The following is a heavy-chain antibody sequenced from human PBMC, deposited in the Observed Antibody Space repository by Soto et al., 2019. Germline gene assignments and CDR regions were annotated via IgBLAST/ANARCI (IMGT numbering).Heavy chain of an antibody. V-gene: IGHV2-5*02. J-gene: IGHJ5*02. CDR2: IYWDDDE. CDR3: SHRRVATLFDP. CDR1: GFSLSTNGVG. Sequence: QITLKESGPTLVKPTQTLTLTCTFSGFSLSTNGVGVGWIRQPPGKALEWLALIYWDDDERYSPSLKSRLTITKDTSKHQMVLTMTNMDPVDTATYYCSHRRVATLFDPWGQGTLVTVSS. D-gene: IGHD6-6*01.